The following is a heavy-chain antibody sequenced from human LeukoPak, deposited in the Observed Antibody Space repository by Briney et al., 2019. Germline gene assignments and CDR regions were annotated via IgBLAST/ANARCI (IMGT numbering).Heavy chain of an antibody. CDR1: GASISSSS. CDR2: IHYSGNT. CDR3: ARTDSSGWYVFDY. J-gene: IGHJ4*02. Sequence: SETLSLTCTVSGASISSSSWSWIRQPPGKGLEWIGYIHYSGNTNYNPSLKSRVTISVDTTKNQFSLKLSSVTAADTAVYYCARTDSSGWYVFDYWGQGTLVTVSS. V-gene: IGHV4-59*01. D-gene: IGHD6-19*01.